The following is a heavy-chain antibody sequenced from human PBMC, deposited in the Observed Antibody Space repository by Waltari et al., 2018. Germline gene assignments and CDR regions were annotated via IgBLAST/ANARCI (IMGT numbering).Heavy chain of an antibody. CDR3: VRARWDYLYFDT. CDR2: INYDGRAT. Sequence: EVQLLESGGTVVQPGGSLKVACAASGLNFGSSWLHWVRQAPGKGLMWVSDINYDGRATKYADFVRGRFTVSRDNAKNTLYLQMTDLRAEDTAIYYCVRARWDYLYFDTWGQGTLVTVSS. CDR1: GLNFGSSW. J-gene: IGHJ5*02. D-gene: IGHD1-26*01. V-gene: IGHV3-74*01.